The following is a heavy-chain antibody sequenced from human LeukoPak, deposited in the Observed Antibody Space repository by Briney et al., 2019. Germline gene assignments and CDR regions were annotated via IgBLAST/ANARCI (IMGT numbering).Heavy chain of an antibody. V-gene: IGHV4-39*01. Sequence: SETLSLTCTVSGGSISSSSYYWGWIRQPPGKGLEWTGSGHYSGFTYYNPPLKSRVTISIDTSKNQFSLKLSSVTAADTAVYYCARPAGYCSGSNCYAYFDFWGQGTLVTVSS. CDR3: ARPAGYCSGSNCYAYFDF. D-gene: IGHD2-2*01. J-gene: IGHJ4*02. CDR1: GGSISSSSYY. CDR2: GHYSGFT.